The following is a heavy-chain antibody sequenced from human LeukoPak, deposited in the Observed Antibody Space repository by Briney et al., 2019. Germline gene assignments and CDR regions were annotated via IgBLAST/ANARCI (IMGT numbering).Heavy chain of an antibody. J-gene: IGHJ4*02. CDR1: GFTFSDYY. CDR2: ISSTSSYT. CDR3: ARSYGWLPGGM. D-gene: IGHD5-12*01. Sequence: GGSLRLSCAASGFTFSDYYMSWIRQAPGKGLEWVSYISSTSSYTNYADSVKGRFTISRDNAKNSLHLQMNSLRAEDTAVYYWARSYGWLPGGMWGQGTLVTVSS. V-gene: IGHV3-11*03.